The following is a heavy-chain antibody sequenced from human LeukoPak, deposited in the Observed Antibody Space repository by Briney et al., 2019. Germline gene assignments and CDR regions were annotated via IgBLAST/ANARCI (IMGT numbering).Heavy chain of an antibody. Sequence: SETLSLTCTVSGGSISSYHWSWIRQPPGKGLEWIGYIYYSGSTNYNPSLKSRVTISVDTSKNQFSLKLRSVTAADTAVYYCARGGSGSYYNLGYFDYWGQGTLVTVSS. V-gene: IGHV4-59*01. J-gene: IGHJ4*02. D-gene: IGHD3-10*01. CDR3: ARGGSGSYYNLGYFDY. CDR2: IYYSGST. CDR1: GGSISSYH.